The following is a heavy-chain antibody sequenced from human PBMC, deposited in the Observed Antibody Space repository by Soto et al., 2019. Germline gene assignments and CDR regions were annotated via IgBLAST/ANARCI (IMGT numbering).Heavy chain of an antibody. CDR2: VHFSGST. D-gene: IGHD2-21*01. V-gene: IGHV4-59*06. CDR3: ARDSPGHYFDS. J-gene: IGHJ4*02. Sequence: PSETLSLTCTVSGGSIRNYYWSWIRQPPGKGLEWIGYVHFSGSTYYHPSLRSRLNISVDTSKSQFSLRLSSMTAADAAVYYCARDSPGHYFDSWGQGTLVTVSS. CDR1: GGSIRNYY.